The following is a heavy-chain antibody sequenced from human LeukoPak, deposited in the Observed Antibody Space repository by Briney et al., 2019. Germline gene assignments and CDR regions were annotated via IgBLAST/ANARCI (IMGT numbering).Heavy chain of an antibody. J-gene: IGHJ4*02. D-gene: IGHD3-10*01. CDR3: AAGLYFGDW. CDR2: ISFDGSNK. V-gene: IGHV3-30*03. Sequence: GGSLRLSCAASGFTFSSYGVQWVRQAPGKGLEWVAVISFDGSNKYYADSVKGRFTISRDNSKNTLYLQMNSLRVEDTAVYYCAAGLYFGDWWGQGTLVTVSS. CDR1: GFTFSSYG.